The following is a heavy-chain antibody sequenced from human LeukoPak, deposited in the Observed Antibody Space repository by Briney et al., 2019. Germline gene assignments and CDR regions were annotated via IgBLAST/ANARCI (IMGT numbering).Heavy chain of an antibody. V-gene: IGHV1-2*02. Sequence: ASVKVSCTASGYTFTGYYMHWVRHAPGQGLEWRGWINTNSGGTNYAQKFQGRVTMTRDTSISTAYMELSRLRSDDTAVYYCARGLFRYYYYYMDVGGKGTTLTVP. J-gene: IGHJ6*03. CDR2: INTNSGGT. CDR1: GYTFTGYY. D-gene: IGHD3-22*01. CDR3: ARGLFRYYYYYMDV.